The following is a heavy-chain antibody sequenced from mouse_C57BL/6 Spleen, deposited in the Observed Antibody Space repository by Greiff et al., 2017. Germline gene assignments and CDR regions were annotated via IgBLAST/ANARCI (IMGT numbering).Heavy chain of an antibody. CDR1: GFNFKDYY. Sequence: VQLQQSGAELVKPGASVKLSCTASGFNFKDYYMHWVKQRPEQGLEWIGRIDPEDGDTKSDPKFPGKATLTVDTSSNTAYLQLSSLTSEDTAVYYCATTTVVATNDIDYWGQGTTVTVSS. V-gene: IGHV14-1*01. D-gene: IGHD1-1*01. CDR2: IDPEDGDT. CDR3: ATTTVVATNDIDY. J-gene: IGHJ2*01.